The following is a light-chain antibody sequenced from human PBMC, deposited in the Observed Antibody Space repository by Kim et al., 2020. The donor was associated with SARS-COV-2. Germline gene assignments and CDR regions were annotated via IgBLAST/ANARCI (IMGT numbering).Light chain of an antibody. V-gene: IGKV3-11*01. CDR3: QHRSNWPLT. Sequence: WSPGGKAPPSCGASRSFSRYIARYQHKPVPAPRLLFYVASHRATGISARFSGSGSVTDFTLTISSLGREEFAVYYCQHRSNWPLTLGG. CDR1: RSFSRY. J-gene: IGKJ4*01. CDR2: VAS.